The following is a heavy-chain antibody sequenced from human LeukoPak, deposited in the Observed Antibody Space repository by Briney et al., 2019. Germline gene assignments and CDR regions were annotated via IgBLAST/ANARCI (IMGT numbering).Heavy chain of an antibody. Sequence: PGGSLRLSCAASGFTFSSYGMHWVRQAPGKGLEWVAVISYDGSNKYYADSVKGRFTISRDNSKNTLYLQMNSLRAEDTAVYYCAEDLGSGSGYDFVSVGAFDIWGQGTMVTVSS. CDR2: ISYDGSNK. V-gene: IGHV3-30*18. CDR1: GFTFSSYG. J-gene: IGHJ3*02. CDR3: AEDLGSGSGYDFVSVGAFDI. D-gene: IGHD5-12*01.